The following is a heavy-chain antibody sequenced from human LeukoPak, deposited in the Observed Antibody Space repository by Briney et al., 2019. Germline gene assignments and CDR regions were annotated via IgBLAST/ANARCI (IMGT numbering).Heavy chain of an antibody. Sequence: SETLSHTCTVSGGSISSSSYYWGWIRQPPGKGLEWIGSIYYSGSTYYNPSLKSRVTISVDTSKNQFSLKLSSVTAADTAVYYCARDRSGWYYADYWGQGTLVTVSS. CDR1: GGSISSSSYY. D-gene: IGHD6-19*01. J-gene: IGHJ4*02. V-gene: IGHV4-39*07. CDR3: ARDRSGWYYADY. CDR2: IYYSGST.